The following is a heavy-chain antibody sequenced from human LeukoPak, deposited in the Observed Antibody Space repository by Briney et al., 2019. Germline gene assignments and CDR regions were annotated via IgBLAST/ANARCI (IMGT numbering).Heavy chain of an antibody. D-gene: IGHD6-6*01. V-gene: IGHV4-59*12. Sequence: KPSETLSLTCTVSGGSISSYYWSWIRQPPGKGLEWIGYIYYSGSTNYNPSLKSRVTISVDTSKNQFSLKLSSVTAADTAVYYCARGIEYSSSSGPNWFDPWGQGTLVTVSS. J-gene: IGHJ5*02. CDR2: IYYSGST. CDR3: ARGIEYSSSSGPNWFDP. CDR1: GGSISSYY.